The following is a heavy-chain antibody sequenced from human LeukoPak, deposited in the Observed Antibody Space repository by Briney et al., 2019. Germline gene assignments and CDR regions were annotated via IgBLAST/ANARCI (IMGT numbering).Heavy chain of an antibody. D-gene: IGHD4-23*01. CDR2: ISYDGSNK. J-gene: IGHJ4*02. V-gene: IGHV3-30*04. CDR1: GFTFSSYA. Sequence: GGSLRLSCAASGFTFSSYAMHWVRQAPGKGLEWVAVISYDGSNKYYAGSVKGRFTISRDNSKNTLYLQMNSLRVEDTAVYYCARGRPHGNDYWGQGTLVTVPS. CDR3: ARGRPHGNDY.